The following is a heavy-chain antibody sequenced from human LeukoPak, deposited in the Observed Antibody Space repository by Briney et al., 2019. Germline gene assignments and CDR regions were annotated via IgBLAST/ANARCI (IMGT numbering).Heavy chain of an antibody. D-gene: IGHD2-15*01. V-gene: IGHV4-39*01. CDR3: ARRPLRLGYCSGGSCYYYYGMDV. Sequence: PSETLSLTCTVSGGSISGSSYYWGWIRQPPGKGLEWIGSIYYSGSTYYNPSLKSRVTISVDTSKNQFSLKLNSVTAADTAVYYCARRPLRLGYCSGGSCYYYYGMDVWGQGTTVTVSS. CDR2: IYYSGST. CDR1: GGSISGSSYY. J-gene: IGHJ6*02.